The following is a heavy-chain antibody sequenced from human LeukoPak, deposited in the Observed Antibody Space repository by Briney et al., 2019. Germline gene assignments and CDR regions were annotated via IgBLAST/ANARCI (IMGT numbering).Heavy chain of an antibody. D-gene: IGHD3-10*01. CDR3: ARDGTGVRGSHPYHDY. CDR2: INPSGGST. V-gene: IGHV1-46*01. CDR1: GYTFTSYY. Sequence: ASVKVSCKASGYTFTSYYMRWVRQAPGQGLEWMGIINPSGGSTSYAQKFQGRVTMTRDTSTSTVYMELSSLRSEDTAVYYCARDGTGVRGSHPYHDYWGQGTLVTVSS. J-gene: IGHJ4*02.